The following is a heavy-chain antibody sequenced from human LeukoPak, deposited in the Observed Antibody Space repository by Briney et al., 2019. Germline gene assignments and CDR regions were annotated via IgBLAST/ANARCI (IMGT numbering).Heavy chain of an antibody. J-gene: IGHJ4*02. Sequence: GGSLRLSCAASGFTFSSYSMNWVRQAPGKGLEWVANIKQDGSEKYYVDSVKGRFTISRDNAKNSLYLQMNSLRAEDTAVYYCARSHDYGDYGDDHWGQGTLVTVSS. D-gene: IGHD4-17*01. CDR3: ARSHDYGDYGDDH. CDR2: IKQDGSEK. CDR1: GFTFSSYS. V-gene: IGHV3-7*01.